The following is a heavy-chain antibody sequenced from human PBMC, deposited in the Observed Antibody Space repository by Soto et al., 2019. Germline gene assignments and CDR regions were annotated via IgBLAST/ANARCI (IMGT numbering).Heavy chain of an antibody. CDR3: AREQVVTPRCGY. V-gene: IGHV4-31*01. J-gene: IGHJ1*01. Sequence: QVQLQESGPGLVKPSQTLSLTCTVSGGSISSGGYYWSWIRQHPGKGLEWIGYIYYSGSTYYNPSLSTPVPRSLDPSKNMCSLKLSSVTAADTAVYYCAREQVVTPRCGYWGQGSLVTVS. CDR2: IYYSGST. D-gene: IGHD2-15*01. CDR1: GGSISSGGYY.